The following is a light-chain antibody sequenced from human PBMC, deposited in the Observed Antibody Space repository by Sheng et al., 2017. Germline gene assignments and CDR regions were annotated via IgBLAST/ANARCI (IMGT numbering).Light chain of an antibody. Sequence: DIVLTQSPATLSLSPGERATLSCRASQSVDTFLAWYQQKPGQAPRLLIYDTSNRATGIPARFSGSGSGTDFTLTINNLEPEDFAIYYCQQRRNWLKTFGQGTKVEIK. CDR3: QQRRNWLKT. CDR2: DTS. V-gene: IGKV3-11*01. J-gene: IGKJ1*01. CDR1: QSVDTF.